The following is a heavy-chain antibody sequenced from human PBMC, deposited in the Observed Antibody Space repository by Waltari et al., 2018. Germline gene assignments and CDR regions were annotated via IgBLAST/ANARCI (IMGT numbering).Heavy chain of an antibody. CDR2: INHRGST. CDR1: GGSFSSNY. J-gene: IGHJ4*02. Sequence: QVQLQPWGAGLLRPSETLSLTCAVYGGSFSSNYWKWIRQPPGEGLEWIGEINHRGSTHYNPYLKSRVTISVDTSKTQFSLKMSSVTAAATAVYYWARGGIAPAGWGQGTLVTVSS. V-gene: IGHV4-34*01. D-gene: IGHD6-13*01. CDR3: ARGGIAPAG.